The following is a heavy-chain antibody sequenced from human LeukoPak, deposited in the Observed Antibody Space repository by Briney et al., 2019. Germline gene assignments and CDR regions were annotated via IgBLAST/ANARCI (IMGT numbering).Heavy chain of an antibody. CDR3: ARDGPMVRGVMPYGMDV. D-gene: IGHD3-10*01. Sequence: PGGSLRLSCAASGFTVSSNYMSWVRQAPGKGLEWVSVIYSGGSTYYADSVKGRFTISRDNSKNTLYLQMNSLRAVDTAVYYCARDGPMVRGVMPYGMDVWGQGTTVTVSS. CDR2: IYSGGST. V-gene: IGHV3-66*02. J-gene: IGHJ6*02. CDR1: GFTVSSNY.